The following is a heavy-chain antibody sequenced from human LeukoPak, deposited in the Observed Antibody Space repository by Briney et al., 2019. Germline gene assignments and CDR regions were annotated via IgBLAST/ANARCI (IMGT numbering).Heavy chain of an antibody. CDR3: ARVRYCSSTSCYRLRWFDP. CDR2: IRYDGSNK. J-gene: IGHJ5*02. CDR1: GFTFSSYG. D-gene: IGHD2-2*01. Sequence: PGGSQRLSCAASGFTFSSYGMHWVRQAPGKGLEWVAFIRYDGSNKYYADSVKGRFTISRDNSKNTLYLQMSSLRSEDTAVYYCARVRYCSSTSCYRLRWFDPWGQGTLVTVSS. V-gene: IGHV3-30*02.